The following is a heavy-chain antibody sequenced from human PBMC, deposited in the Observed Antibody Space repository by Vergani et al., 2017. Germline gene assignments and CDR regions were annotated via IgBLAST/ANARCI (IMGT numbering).Heavy chain of an antibody. D-gene: IGHD6-13*01. Sequence: QVQLVQSGAEVKKPGSSVKVSCKASGGTFSSYAISWVRQAPGQGLEWMGRTIPIFDTANYAQKFQGRVTITADEATSTAYMELSSLRSEDTAVYYCARRGAGAAGTYYYYYGMDVWGQGTTVTVSS. V-gene: IGHV1-69*13. CDR1: GGTFSSYA. CDR2: TIPIFDTA. J-gene: IGHJ6*02. CDR3: ARRGAGAAGTYYYYYGMDV.